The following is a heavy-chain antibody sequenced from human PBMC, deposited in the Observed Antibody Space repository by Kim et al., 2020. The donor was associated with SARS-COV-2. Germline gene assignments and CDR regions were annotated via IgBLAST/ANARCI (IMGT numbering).Heavy chain of an antibody. CDR2: IYYSAST. Sequence: SETLSLTCTVSGGSISSSSYYWGWIRQPPGKGLEWIGSIYYSASTYYNPSLKSRVTISVDTTKNQFSLKLSSVTAADTAVYYCARGGKRFGELPFEYWGQGRLGT. CDR1: GGSISSSSYY. CDR3: ARGGKRFGELPFEY. J-gene: IGHJ4*02. D-gene: IGHD3-10*01. V-gene: IGHV4-39*01.